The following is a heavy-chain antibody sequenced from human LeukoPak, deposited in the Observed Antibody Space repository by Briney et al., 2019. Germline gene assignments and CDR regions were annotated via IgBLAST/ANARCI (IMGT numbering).Heavy chain of an antibody. V-gene: IGHV4-39*01. CDR3: ARIVGYSYGYSDY. CDR1: GGFVSSSSYF. D-gene: IGHD5-18*01. Sequence: PSETLSLTCTVSGGFVSSSSYFWGWIRQPPGKGLEWIGSIYYSGGTYYNPSLKSRVTISVDTSKNQSSLKLSSVTAADTAVYYCARIVGYSYGYSDYWGQGTLVTVSS. CDR2: IYYSGGT. J-gene: IGHJ4*02.